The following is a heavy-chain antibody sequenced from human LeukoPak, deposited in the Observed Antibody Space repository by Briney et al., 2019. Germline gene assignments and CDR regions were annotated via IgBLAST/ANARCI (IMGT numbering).Heavy chain of an antibody. CDR2: IKQDGSEK. J-gene: IGHJ4*02. CDR1: GFTFSSYW. Sequence: GGSLRLSCAASGFTFSSYWMSWVRQAPGKGLEWVANIKQDGSEKYYVDSVKGRFTISRDNSKNSPYLQMNSLRTEDTALYYCAKDASLRQGLDYWGQGTLVTVSS. D-gene: IGHD4-17*01. CDR3: AKDASLRQGLDY. V-gene: IGHV3-7*03.